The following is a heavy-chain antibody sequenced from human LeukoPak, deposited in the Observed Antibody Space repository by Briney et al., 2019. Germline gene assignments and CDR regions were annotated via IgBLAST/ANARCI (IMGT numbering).Heavy chain of an antibody. V-gene: IGHV4-61*01. D-gene: IGHD2-15*01. Sequence: PSETLSLTCTVSGGSISSNSYYWSWIRQPPGKGLEWIGYIYYSGSTNYNPSLKSRVTISVDTSKNQFSLKLSSVTAADTAVYYCAGSAGWELQTIDYWGQGTLVTVSS. CDR2: IYYSGST. CDR3: AGSAGWELQTIDY. J-gene: IGHJ4*02. CDR1: GGSISSNSYY.